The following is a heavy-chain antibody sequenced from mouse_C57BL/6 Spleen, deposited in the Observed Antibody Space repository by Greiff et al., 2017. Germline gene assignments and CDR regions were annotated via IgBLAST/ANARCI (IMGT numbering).Heavy chain of an antibody. D-gene: IGHD1-1*01. Sequence: QVQLQQSGAELVKPGASVKISCKASGYAFSSYWMNWVKQRPGKGLEWIGQIYPGDGDTNYNGKFKGKATLTADESSSTASMQRSSLTSEDSAVYFCAIYYYGSFDYWGQGTTLTVSS. CDR1: GYAFSSYW. CDR3: AIYYYGSFDY. V-gene: IGHV1-80*01. CDR2: IYPGDGDT. J-gene: IGHJ2*01.